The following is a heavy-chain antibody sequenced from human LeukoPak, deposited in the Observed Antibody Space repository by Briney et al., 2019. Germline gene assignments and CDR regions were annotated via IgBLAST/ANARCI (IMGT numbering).Heavy chain of an antibody. J-gene: IGHJ4*02. CDR2: ITGSGDYT. CDR1: GFTFSGYG. V-gene: IGHV3-23*01. D-gene: IGHD3-22*01. Sequence: GGSLRLSCAASGFTFSGYGMTWVRQAPGKGLEWVSSITGSGDYTYYIDSVKGRFTISRDNSKNTLYLQMNSLRGEDTALYYCATDGLYYDGSAHVYYFDYWGQGTLVAVSS. CDR3: ATDGLYYDGSAHVYYFDY.